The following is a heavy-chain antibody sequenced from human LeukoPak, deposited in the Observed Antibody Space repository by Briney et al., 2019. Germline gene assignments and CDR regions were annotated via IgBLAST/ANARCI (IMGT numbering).Heavy chain of an antibody. V-gene: IGHV4-4*02. CDR2: IYHSGST. J-gene: IGHJ4*02. CDR1: GGSISSSNW. CDR3: ARVALGYSYGSNDY. Sequence: SGTLSLTCAVSGGSISSSNWWSWVRQPLGKGLEWIGEIYHSGSTNYNPSLKSRVTISVDKSKNQFSLKLSSVTAADTAVYYCARVALGYSYGSNDYWGQGTLVTVSS. D-gene: IGHD5-18*01.